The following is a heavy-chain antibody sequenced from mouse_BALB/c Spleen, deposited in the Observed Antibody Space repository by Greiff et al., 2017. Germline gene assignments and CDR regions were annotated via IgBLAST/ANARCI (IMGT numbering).Heavy chain of an antibody. D-gene: IGHD2-4*01. V-gene: IGHV5-6*01. CDR1: GFTFSSYG. Sequence: EVKLVESGGDLVKPGGSLKLSCAASGFTFSSYGMSWVRQTPDKRLEWVATISSGGSYTYYPDSVKGRFTISRDNAKNTLYLQMSSLKSEDTAMYYCARPDYEAWFAYWGQGTLVTVSA. J-gene: IGHJ3*01. CDR3: ARPDYEAWFAY. CDR2: ISSGGSYT.